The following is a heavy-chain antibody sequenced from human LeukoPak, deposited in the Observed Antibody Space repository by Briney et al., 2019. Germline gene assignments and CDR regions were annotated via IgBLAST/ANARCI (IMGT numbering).Heavy chain of an antibody. J-gene: IGHJ3*02. Sequence: GGSLRLSCAASGFTFDDYAMHWVRQAPGKGLEWVSGISYNSANIGYADAVKGRFTISRDNAKNSLYLQMNSLTADDTALYYCARDCGGDCFSLDAFDIWGQGTMVTVSS. V-gene: IGHV3-9*01. CDR1: GFTFDDYA. CDR3: ARDCGGDCFSLDAFDI. D-gene: IGHD2-21*02. CDR2: ISYNSANI.